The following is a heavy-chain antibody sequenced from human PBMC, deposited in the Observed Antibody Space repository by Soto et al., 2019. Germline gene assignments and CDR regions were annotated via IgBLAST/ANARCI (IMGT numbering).Heavy chain of an antibody. CDR2: IYPGDSDT. D-gene: IGHD5-18*01. Sequence: GESLKISCKGSGYSFTSYWIGWVYQMPGKGLEWMGIIYPGDSDTRYSPSFQGQVTISADKSISTAYLQWSSLKASDTAMYYFARHPREYSNGDDAFDIWGQGTMVTV. V-gene: IGHV5-51*07. CDR3: ARHPREYSNGDDAFDI. J-gene: IGHJ3*02. CDR1: GYSFTSYW.